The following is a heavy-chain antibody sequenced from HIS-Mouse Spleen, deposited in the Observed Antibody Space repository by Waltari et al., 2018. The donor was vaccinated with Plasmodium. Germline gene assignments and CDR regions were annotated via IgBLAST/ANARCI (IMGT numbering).Heavy chain of an antibody. J-gene: IGHJ2*01. V-gene: IGHV1-2*02. CDR2: INPNMCGT. Sequence: QVQLVQSGAEVKKLGASVKVSCRAAGYTFTGYYMHWVRQAPGQGLEWMGMINPNMCGTNSAPQFQGRVTRAGVTSISTSYMELDRLGSDDTAVYYCASFRLDLWGRGTLVTVSS. CDR1: GYTFTGYY. CDR3: ASFRLDL.